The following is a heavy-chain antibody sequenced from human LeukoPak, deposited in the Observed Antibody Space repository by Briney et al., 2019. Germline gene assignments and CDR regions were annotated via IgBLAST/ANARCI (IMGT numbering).Heavy chain of an antibody. V-gene: IGHV4-59*12. CDR3: ARVEGTGGWSHYYYYYYMDV. Sequence: SETLSLTCTVSGGSISSYYWSWIRQPPGKGLEWIGYIYYSGSTNYNPSLKSRVTISVDTSKNQFSLKLSSVTAADTAVYYCARVEGTGGWSHYYYYYYMDVWGKGTTVTVSS. CDR2: IYYSGST. CDR1: GGSISSYY. J-gene: IGHJ6*03. D-gene: IGHD6-19*01.